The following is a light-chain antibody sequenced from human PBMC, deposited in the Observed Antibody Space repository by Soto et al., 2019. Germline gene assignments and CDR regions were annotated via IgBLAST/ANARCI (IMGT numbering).Light chain of an antibody. Sequence: DVVMTQAPLSLPVTLGQPASMSCRSSQGLVYRDGNTYLNWFQQRPGKSPRRLIYKVSNRGSGVPERFRGSGSGTDFTLRISRVEAEDVGIYYCMQGTHWPITFGQGTRLEIK. CDR3: MQGTHWPIT. J-gene: IGKJ5*01. V-gene: IGKV2-30*01. CDR1: QGLVYRDGNTY. CDR2: KVS.